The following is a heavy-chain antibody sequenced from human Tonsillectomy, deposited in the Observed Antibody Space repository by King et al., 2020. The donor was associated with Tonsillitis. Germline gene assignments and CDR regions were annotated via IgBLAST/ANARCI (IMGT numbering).Heavy chain of an antibody. CDR2: IDSRSSGI. J-gene: IGHJ4*02. CDR1: GFTFSSYS. Sequence: VQLVESGGGLVQPGGSLRLSCAASGFTFSSYSMNWVRQAPGKGLEGVAFIDSRSSGIFYADSVKGRFTISRDNAKNSLYLQMNSLRAEDTAVYYCTREDLPVGTGGFDYWGQGTLVIVSS. D-gene: IGHD1-1*01. V-gene: IGHV3-48*01. CDR3: TREDLPVGTGGFDY.